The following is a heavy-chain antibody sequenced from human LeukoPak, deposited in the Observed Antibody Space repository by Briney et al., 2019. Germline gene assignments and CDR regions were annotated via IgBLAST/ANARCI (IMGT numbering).Heavy chain of an antibody. CDR2: IYYSGST. CDR1: GGSISSYY. CDR3: ASLAVAGTEDY. D-gene: IGHD6-19*01. J-gene: IGHJ4*02. V-gene: IGHV4-59*01. Sequence: SETLSLTCTVSGGSISSYYWSWIRQPPGKGLEWIGYIYYSGSTNYNPSLKSRVTISVDTSKNQFSLKLSSVTAADTAVYYCASLAVAGTEDYWGQGTLVTVSS.